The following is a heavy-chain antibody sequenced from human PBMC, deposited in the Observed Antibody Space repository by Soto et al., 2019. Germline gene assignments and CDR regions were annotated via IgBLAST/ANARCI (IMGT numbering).Heavy chain of an antibody. CDR1: GFTFSSYG. J-gene: IGHJ4*02. D-gene: IGHD2-15*01. CDR3: AKEAPPGYCSGGSCDVPYFAY. CDR2: ISYDGSNK. Sequence: QVQLVESGGGVVQPGRSLRLSCAASGFTFSSYGMHWVRQAPGKGLEWVAVISYDGSNKYYADSVKGRFTISRDNSKNTLYLQMNSLRAEDTAVYYCAKEAPPGYCSGGSCDVPYFAYWGQGTLVTVSS. V-gene: IGHV3-30*18.